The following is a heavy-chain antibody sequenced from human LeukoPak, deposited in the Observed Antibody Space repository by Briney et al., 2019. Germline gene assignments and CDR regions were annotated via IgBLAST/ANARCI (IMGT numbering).Heavy chain of an antibody. CDR3: ATHNLHYYDSDNWFDP. D-gene: IGHD3-22*01. V-gene: IGHV4-34*01. J-gene: IGHJ5*02. CDR1: GGSFSGYY. CDR2: INHSGST. Sequence: SETLSLTCAVYGGSFSGYYWSWIRQPPGKGLEWIGEINHSGSTNYNPSLKSRVTISVDTYKNQFSLKLSSVTAADTAVYYCATHNLHYYDSDNWFDPWGQGTLVTVSS.